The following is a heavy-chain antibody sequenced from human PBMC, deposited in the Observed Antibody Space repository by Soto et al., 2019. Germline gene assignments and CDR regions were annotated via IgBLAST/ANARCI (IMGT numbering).Heavy chain of an antibody. V-gene: IGHV3-11*01. D-gene: IGHD2-8*01. Sequence: QVQLVESGGGLVKPGGSLRLSCTAYGFTFSDYYMSWIRQAPGRGLEWLSYINRNGKNKDYADSVRGRFTISRDNAKTLLYLEMNGLSVEDTAVYYCARRRRTDMDDIVLMHDFDFWGQGALVTVSS. CDR2: INRNGKNK. CDR1: GFTFSDYY. CDR3: ARRRRTDMDDIVLMHDFDF. J-gene: IGHJ4*02.